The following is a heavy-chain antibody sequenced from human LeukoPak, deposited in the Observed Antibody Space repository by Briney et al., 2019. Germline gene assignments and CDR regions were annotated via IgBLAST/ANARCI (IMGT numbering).Heavy chain of an antibody. V-gene: IGHV4-59*01. CDR3: ARAAAYFVH. Sequence: SETLSLTCTVSGGSISNFYWSWIRQPPGKGLEWIGYIYYSGTTNYNPSLKSRVTISVDTSKNQFSLKLTSMTAADAAVYYCARAAAYFVHWGQGTLVTVSS. J-gene: IGHJ1*01. CDR1: GGSISNFY. D-gene: IGHD6-25*01. CDR2: IYYSGTT.